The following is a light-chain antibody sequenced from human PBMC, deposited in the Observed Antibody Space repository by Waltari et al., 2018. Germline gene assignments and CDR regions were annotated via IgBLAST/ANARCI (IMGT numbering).Light chain of an antibody. Sequence: AIQLTQSPSSLSASVGDRVTITCRASQGISSALAWYQQKPGQAPKVLIYDASSLESGVPARFRGSGSGTYFTLTISSLQPEDFATYYCQQFNSFPITFGLGTRLDIK. CDR1: QGISSA. CDR3: QQFNSFPIT. CDR2: DAS. J-gene: IGKJ5*01. V-gene: IGKV1-13*02.